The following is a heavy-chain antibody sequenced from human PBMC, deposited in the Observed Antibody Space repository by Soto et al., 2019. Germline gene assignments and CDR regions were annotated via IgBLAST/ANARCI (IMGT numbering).Heavy chain of an antibody. Sequence: SETLSLTCTVSGGSISSYYWSWIRQPPGKGLEWIGYIYYSGSTNYNPSLKSRVTISVDTSKNQFSLKLSSVTAADTAVYYCARGAPDGWFDPWGQGTLVTVSS. CDR3: ARGAPDGWFDP. CDR2: IYYSGST. J-gene: IGHJ5*02. CDR1: GGSISSYY. V-gene: IGHV4-59*01.